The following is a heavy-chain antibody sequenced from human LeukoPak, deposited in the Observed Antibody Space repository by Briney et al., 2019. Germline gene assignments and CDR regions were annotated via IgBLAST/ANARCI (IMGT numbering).Heavy chain of an antibody. CDR3: ARGPSLRNFWSGYSLYYFDY. D-gene: IGHD3-3*01. CDR2: IYYSGST. J-gene: IGHJ4*02. CDR1: GGSISSYY. Sequence: SETLSLTCTGSGGSISSYYWSWIRQPPGKGLEWIGYIYYSGSTNYNPSLKSRVTISVDTSKNQFSLKLSSVTAADTAVYYCARGPSLRNFWSGYSLYYFDYWGQGTLVTVSS. V-gene: IGHV4-59*01.